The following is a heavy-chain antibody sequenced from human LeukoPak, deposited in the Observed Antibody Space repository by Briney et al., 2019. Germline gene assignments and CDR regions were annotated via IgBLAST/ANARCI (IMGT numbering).Heavy chain of an antibody. D-gene: IGHD3-22*01. V-gene: IGHV1-24*01. J-gene: IGHJ3*02. Sequence: ASVKVSCKVSGYTLTELSMHWVRQAPGKGLEWMGGFDPEDGETIYAQKFQGRVTMTEDTSTDTAYMELSSLRSEDTAVYYCATSGARYYDSSGYGPPVLAFDIWGQGTMVTVSS. CDR3: ATSGARYYDSSGYGPPVLAFDI. CDR1: GYTLTELS. CDR2: FDPEDGET.